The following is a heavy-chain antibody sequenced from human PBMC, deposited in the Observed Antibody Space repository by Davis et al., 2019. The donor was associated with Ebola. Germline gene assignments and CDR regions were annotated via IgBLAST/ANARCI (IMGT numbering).Heavy chain of an antibody. J-gene: IGHJ3*02. CDR1: GFTFSNYD. CDR2: ISYDGSHK. Sequence: GESLKISCEASGFTFSNYDMHWVRQAPGKGLEWVTVISYDGSHKFYADAVKDRFTVSRDESKSTLYLQMNSLRVEDTAVYYCARVSRKISTGWYRFDAFDIWGQGTLVTVSS. D-gene: IGHD6-19*01. V-gene: IGHV3-30*03. CDR3: ARVSRKISTGWYRFDAFDI.